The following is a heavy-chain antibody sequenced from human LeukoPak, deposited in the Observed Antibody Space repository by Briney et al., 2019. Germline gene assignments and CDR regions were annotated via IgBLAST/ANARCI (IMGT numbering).Heavy chain of an antibody. CDR1: GGSISSYY. V-gene: IGHV4-59*01. CDR2: IHYSGST. J-gene: IGHJ3*02. CDR3: ARDLPYYDSSGYSIIDAFDI. D-gene: IGHD3-22*01. Sequence: PSETLSLTCIVSGGSISSYYWSWIRQPPGKGLEWIGYIHYSGSTNYNPTLKSRVTISVDTSMNQFSLKLSSVTATDTAVYYCARDLPYYDSSGYSIIDAFDIWGQGTMVTVSS.